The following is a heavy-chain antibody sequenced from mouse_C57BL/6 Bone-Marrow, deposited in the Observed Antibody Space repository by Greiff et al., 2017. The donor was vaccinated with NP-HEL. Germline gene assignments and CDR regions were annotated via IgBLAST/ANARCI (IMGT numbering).Heavy chain of an antibody. V-gene: IGHV14-4*01. CDR2: IDPENGDT. CDR1: GFNIEDDY. J-gene: IGHJ2*01. CDR3: TTGVLRLFDD. D-gene: IGHD1-2*01. Sequence: EVHLVESGAELVRPGASVKLSCTASGFNIEDDYMHWVKQRPEQGLEWIGWIDPENGDTEYASKFQGKATITADTSSNTAYLQLSSLTSEDTAVYYCTTGVLRLFDDWGQGTTLTVAS.